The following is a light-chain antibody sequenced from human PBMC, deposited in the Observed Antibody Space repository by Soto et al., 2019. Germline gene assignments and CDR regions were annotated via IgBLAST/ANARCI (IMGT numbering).Light chain of an antibody. V-gene: IGKV3-15*01. J-gene: IGKJ4*01. CDR2: GAS. CDR3: QQYNNWPLT. Sequence: EIVMTQSPATLSVSPGERATLSCRASQSVSSNLAWYQQKPGQAPRLLIYGASTRATCIPARFSGSGSGTEFTLTIRSLQSEDFAVYYCQQYNNWPLTFGGGTKVEIK. CDR1: QSVSSN.